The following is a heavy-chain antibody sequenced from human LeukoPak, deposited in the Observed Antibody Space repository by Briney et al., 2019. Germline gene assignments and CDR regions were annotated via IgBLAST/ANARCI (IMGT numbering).Heavy chain of an antibody. Sequence: SETLSLTCTVSGGSISSSSYYWGWIRQPPGKGLEWIGSIYYSGSTYYNPSLKSRVTISVDTSKNQFSLKLSSVTAADTAVYYCARGNYHRYFDYWGQGTLVTVSS. CDR2: IYYSGST. CDR1: GGSISSSSYY. J-gene: IGHJ4*02. D-gene: IGHD1-7*01. V-gene: IGHV4-39*07. CDR3: ARGNYHRYFDY.